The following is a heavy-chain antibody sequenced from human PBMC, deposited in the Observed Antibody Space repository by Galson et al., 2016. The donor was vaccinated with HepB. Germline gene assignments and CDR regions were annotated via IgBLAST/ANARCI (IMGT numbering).Heavy chain of an antibody. CDR2: IYPGDSDT. D-gene: IGHD3-16*01. V-gene: IGHV5-51*01. Sequence: QSGAEVKKPGESLKISCQGSGYSFTNYWIVWVRQMPGKGLEWMGIIYPGDSDTRYSPSFQGQVTISADKFISTAYLQWSSLKASDTAMYYCARHRVGSRSGEVYYFDYWGQGTLVTVSS. J-gene: IGHJ4*02. CDR1: GYSFTNYW. CDR3: ARHRVGSRSGEVYYFDY.